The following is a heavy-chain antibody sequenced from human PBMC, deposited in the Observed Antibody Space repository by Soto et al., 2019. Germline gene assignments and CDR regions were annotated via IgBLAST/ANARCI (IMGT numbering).Heavy chain of an antibody. D-gene: IGHD3-22*01. CDR2: ISTGGGTT. Sequence: HPGGSLRLSCAASGFTFSSYAMSWVRQAPGKGLEWVSAISTGGGTTYYADSVKGRFTISRDNSKNTLYLQMNSLSAEDTAVYYCVKGSSGYYYDYWGQGTLVTVSS. CDR3: VKGSSGYYYDY. CDR1: GFTFSSYA. J-gene: IGHJ4*02. V-gene: IGHV3-23*01.